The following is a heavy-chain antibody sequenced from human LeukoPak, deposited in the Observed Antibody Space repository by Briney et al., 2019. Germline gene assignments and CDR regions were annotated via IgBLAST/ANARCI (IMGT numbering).Heavy chain of an antibody. J-gene: IGHJ4*02. D-gene: IGHD5-18*01. V-gene: IGHV3-23*01. CDR2: IGAGGRT. CDR3: AKGRDRYGYGDFDF. CDR1: RFTFSNYA. Sequence: GGSLRLSCAASRFTFSNYAMSWVRQAPGKGLEWVSVIGAGGRTYYADSVKGRFTISRDNSKNTLYLQMNTLRAEDTALYYCAKGRDRYGYGDFDFWGQGTLVTVSS.